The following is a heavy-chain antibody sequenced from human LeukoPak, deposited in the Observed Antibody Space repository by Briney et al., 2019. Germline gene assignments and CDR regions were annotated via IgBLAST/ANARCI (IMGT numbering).Heavy chain of an antibody. D-gene: IGHD3-9*01. J-gene: IGHJ3*02. V-gene: IGHV4-30-2*01. CDR2: IYHSGST. CDR3: ARFYDILTGSPEDDAFDI. CDR1: GGPISSGGYS. Sequence: SETLSLTCAVSGGPISSGGYSWSWIRQPPGKGLEWIGYIYHSGSTYYNPSLKSRVIISVDRSKNQFSLKLSSVTAADTAVYYCARFYDILTGSPEDDAFDIWGQGTMVTVSS.